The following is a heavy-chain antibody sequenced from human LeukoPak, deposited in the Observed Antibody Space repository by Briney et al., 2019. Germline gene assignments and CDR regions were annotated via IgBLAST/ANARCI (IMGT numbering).Heavy chain of an antibody. CDR3: ARDGVVVVPAAIRPGENWFDP. J-gene: IGHJ5*02. D-gene: IGHD2-2*01. V-gene: IGHV1-46*01. Sequence: ASVKASCKASGYTFTSYYMHWVRQAPGQGLEWMGIINPSGGSTSYAQKFQGRVTMTRDMSTSTVYMELSSLRSEDTAVYYCARDGVVVVPAAIRPGENWFDPWGQGTLVTVSS. CDR1: GYTFTSYY. CDR2: INPSGGST.